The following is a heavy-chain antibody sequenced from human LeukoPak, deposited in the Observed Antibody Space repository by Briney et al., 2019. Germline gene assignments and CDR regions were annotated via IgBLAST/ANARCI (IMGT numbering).Heavy chain of an antibody. CDR3: ARGQLVEENNWFDP. CDR1: GGSISSYY. J-gene: IGHJ5*02. D-gene: IGHD6-13*01. V-gene: IGHV4-59*01. Sequence: SETLSLTCTVSGGSISSYYWSWLRQPPGKGLEWIGYIYYSGSTNYNPSLKSRVTISVDTSKNQFSLKLSSVTAADTAVYYCARGQLVEENNWFDPWGQGTLVTVSS. CDR2: IYYSGST.